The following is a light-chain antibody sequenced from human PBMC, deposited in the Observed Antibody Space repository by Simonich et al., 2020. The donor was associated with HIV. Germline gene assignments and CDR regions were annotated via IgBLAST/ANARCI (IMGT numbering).Light chain of an antibody. V-gene: IGKV4-1*01. CDR3: QQYYSTPNT. CDR2: GAS. Sequence: DIVMTQSPDSLAVSLGERATINCKSSQSILYSSNNKNYLVWYQQKPGQPPKLLIYGASTRESGVPDRFSGSGSGTDFTLTISSLHAEDVAVYYCQQYYSTPNTFGQGTKLEIK. CDR1: QSILYSSNNKNY. J-gene: IGKJ2*01.